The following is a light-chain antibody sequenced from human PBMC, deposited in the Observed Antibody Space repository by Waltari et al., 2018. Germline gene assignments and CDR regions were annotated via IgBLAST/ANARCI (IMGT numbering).Light chain of an antibody. CDR3: SSYTSSSTIV. Sequence: QSALTQPASVSGSPGQSITISCTGTSSDVGGYNCFSWYQQHPAEAPKLMIYDVSKRPSGISDRFSGSKSGNTASLTISGLQAEDEADYYCSSYTSSSTIVFGGGTKLTVL. CDR1: SSDVGGYNC. J-gene: IGLJ2*01. V-gene: IGLV2-14*01. CDR2: DVS.